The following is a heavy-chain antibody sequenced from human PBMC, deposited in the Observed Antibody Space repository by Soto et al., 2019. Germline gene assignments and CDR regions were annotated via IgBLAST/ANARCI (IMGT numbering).Heavy chain of an antibody. Sequence: GESLKISCKGSGYSFTSYWIGWVRQMPGKGLEWMGIIYPGDSDTRYSPSFQGQVTISADKSISTAYLQWSSLKASDTAMYYCARGSRPYYYYYGMDVWGQGTTVTVS. J-gene: IGHJ6*02. CDR3: ARGSRPYYYYYGMDV. CDR2: IYPGDSDT. V-gene: IGHV5-51*01. CDR1: GYSFTSYW. D-gene: IGHD1-26*01.